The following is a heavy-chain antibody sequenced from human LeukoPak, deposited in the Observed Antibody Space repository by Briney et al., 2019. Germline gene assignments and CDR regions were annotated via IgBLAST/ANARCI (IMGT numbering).Heavy chain of an antibody. Sequence: GGSLRLSCAASGFTISGYDIHWVRQVTGKGLEWGSFLSTTGDTYYQDSMKGRFTISRDTVRNSVYLQMGSLRPDDTAVYYCARDPYYYDSSGYDYWGQGTLVTVSS. D-gene: IGHD3-22*01. CDR1: GFTISGYD. V-gene: IGHV3-13*01. CDR3: ARDPYYYDSSGYDY. CDR2: LSTTGDT. J-gene: IGHJ4*02.